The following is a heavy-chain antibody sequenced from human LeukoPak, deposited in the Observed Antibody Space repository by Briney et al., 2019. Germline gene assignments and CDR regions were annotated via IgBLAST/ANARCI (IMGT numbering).Heavy chain of an antibody. CDR2: ISGSGGST. J-gene: IGHJ3*02. V-gene: IGHV3-23*01. D-gene: IGHD3-3*01. CDR3: AKGGGYDFWSGYQHGAFDI. Sequence: GGSLRLSCVASGFTFRSYSMHWVRQAPGKGLEWVSAISGSGGSTYYADSVKGRFTISRDNSKNTLYLQMNSLRAEDTAVYYCAKGGGYDFWSGYQHGAFDIWGQGTMVTVSS. CDR1: GFTFRSYS.